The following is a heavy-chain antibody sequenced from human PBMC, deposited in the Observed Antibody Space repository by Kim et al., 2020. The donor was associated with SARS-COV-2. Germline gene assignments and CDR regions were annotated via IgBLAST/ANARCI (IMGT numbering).Heavy chain of an antibody. D-gene: IGHD3-10*01. Sequence: SETLSLTCTVSGGSISSGGYYWSWIRQHPGKGLEWIGYIYYSGSTYYNPSLKSRVTISVDTSKNQFSLKLSSVTAADTAVYYCARDTEAHGDLNGMDVWGQGTTVTVSS. V-gene: IGHV4-31*03. J-gene: IGHJ6*02. CDR2: IYYSGST. CDR3: ARDTEAHGDLNGMDV. CDR1: GGSISSGGYY.